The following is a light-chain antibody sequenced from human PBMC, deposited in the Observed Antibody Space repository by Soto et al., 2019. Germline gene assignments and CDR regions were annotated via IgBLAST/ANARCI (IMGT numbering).Light chain of an antibody. CDR3: QQYGSSPRT. V-gene: IGKV3-20*01. Sequence: EIVLTQSPATLSLSPGESATLSGRASRSVSNYLAWYQQKPGHAPRLLMHAASSRATGIPDRFSGSGSGTDFTLTIRRLEPEDFAVYYCQQYGSSPRTFGGGTMVDI. CDR2: AAS. CDR1: RSVSNY. J-gene: IGKJ4*01.